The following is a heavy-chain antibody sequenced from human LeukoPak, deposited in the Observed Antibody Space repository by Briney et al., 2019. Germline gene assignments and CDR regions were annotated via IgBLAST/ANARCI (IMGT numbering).Heavy chain of an antibody. J-gene: IGHJ6*02. CDR1: GGSFSGYY. Sequence: SETLSLTCAVYGGSFSGYYWSWIRQPPGKGLEWIGEINHSGSTNYNPSLKSRVTISVDTSKNQFSLKLSSVTAADTAVYYCARIVRLRPYYYYGMDVWGQGTTVTVSS. CDR3: ARIVRLRPYYYYGMDV. D-gene: IGHD3-10*01. V-gene: IGHV4-34*01. CDR2: INHSGST.